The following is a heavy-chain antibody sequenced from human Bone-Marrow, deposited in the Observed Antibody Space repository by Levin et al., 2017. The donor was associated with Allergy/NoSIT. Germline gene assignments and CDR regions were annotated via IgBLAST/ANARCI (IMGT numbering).Heavy chain of an antibody. J-gene: IGHJ5*02. V-gene: IGHV5-51*01. Sequence: GGSLRLSCKGSGSRFPNYWIGWVRQMPGMGLEWMGIIYPGDSDTRYSPSFQGQVTISADNSLNTAYLQFNTLKVSDTATYFCARLPRGPDDVVQYWFDPWGQGTLVTVSS. CDR1: GSRFPNYW. D-gene: IGHD3-10*01. CDR2: IYPGDSDT. CDR3: ARLPRGPDDVVQYWFDP.